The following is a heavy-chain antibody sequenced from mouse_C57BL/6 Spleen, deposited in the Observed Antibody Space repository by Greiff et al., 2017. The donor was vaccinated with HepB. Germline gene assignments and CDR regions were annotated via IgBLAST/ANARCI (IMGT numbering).Heavy chain of an antibody. CDR1: GYSITSGYY. CDR3: ARGTGYYAMDY. CDR2: ISYDGSN. J-gene: IGHJ4*01. Sequence: EVQLQQSGPGLVKPSQSLSLTCSVTGYSITSGYYWNWIRQFPGNKLEWMGYISYDGSNNYNPSLKNRISITRDTSKNQFFLKLNSVTTEDTATYDCARGTGYYAMDYWGQGTSVTVSS. D-gene: IGHD4-1*01. V-gene: IGHV3-6*01.